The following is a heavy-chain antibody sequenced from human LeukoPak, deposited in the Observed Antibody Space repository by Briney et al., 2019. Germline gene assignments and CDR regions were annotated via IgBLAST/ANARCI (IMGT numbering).Heavy chain of an antibody. J-gene: IGHJ4*02. V-gene: IGHV1-18*01. CDR2: ISAYNGNT. D-gene: IGHD1-26*01. CDR3: ARVAGGSYYQYFDY. Sequence: ASVKVSCKASGGTFSSYAISWVRQAPGQGLEWMGWISAYNGNTNYAQKLQGRVTMTTDTSTSTAYMELRSLRSDDTAVYYCARVAGGSYYQYFDYWGQGTLVTVSS. CDR1: GGTFSSYA.